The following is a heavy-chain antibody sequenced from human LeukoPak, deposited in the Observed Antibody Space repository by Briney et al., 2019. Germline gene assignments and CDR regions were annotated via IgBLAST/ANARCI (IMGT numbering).Heavy chain of an antibody. CDR1: GGSISNDNW. Sequence: SETLSLTCAVSGGSISNDNWWSWVRQPPGKGLEWIGEIYHSGSTNFNPSLKSRVTISVDTSKNQFSLKLSSVTAADTAVYYCARDQGSIILGYFDYWGQGTLVTVSS. CDR3: ARDQGSIILGYFDY. D-gene: IGHD1-14*01. CDR2: IYHSGST. V-gene: IGHV4-4*02. J-gene: IGHJ4*02.